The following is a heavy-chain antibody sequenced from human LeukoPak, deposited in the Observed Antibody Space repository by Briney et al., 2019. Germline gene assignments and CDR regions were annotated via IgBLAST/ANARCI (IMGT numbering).Heavy chain of an antibody. CDR3: AIHPYYDSSGYPYYFDY. D-gene: IGHD3-22*01. Sequence: GGPLRLSCVASGFTFSSYAMSWVRQAPGKGLEWVSAISGSGGSTYYADSVKGRFTISRDNSKNTLYLQINSLRAEDTAVYYCAIHPYYDSSGYPYYFDYWGQGTLVTVSS. CDR2: ISGSGGST. J-gene: IGHJ4*02. V-gene: IGHV3-23*01. CDR1: GFTFSSYA.